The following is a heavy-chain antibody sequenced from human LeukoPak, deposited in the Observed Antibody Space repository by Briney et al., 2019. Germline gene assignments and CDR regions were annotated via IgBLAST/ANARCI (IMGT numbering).Heavy chain of an antibody. CDR3: ARGSPSRPYYGSGSYYNSPFDY. D-gene: IGHD3-10*01. CDR2: INHSGST. V-gene: IGHV4-34*01. Sequence: PSETLSLTCAVYGGSFSGYYWSWIRQPPEKGLEWIGEINHSGSTNYNPSLKSRVTISVDTSKNQFSLKLSSVTAADTAVYYCARGSPSRPYYGSGSYYNSPFDYWGQGTLVTVSS. CDR1: GGSFSGYY. J-gene: IGHJ4*02.